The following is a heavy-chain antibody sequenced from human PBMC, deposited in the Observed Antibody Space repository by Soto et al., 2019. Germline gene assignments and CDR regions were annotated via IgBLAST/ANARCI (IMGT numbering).Heavy chain of an antibody. CDR2: VSAKSGDT. CDR1: GYTFTSYA. D-gene: IGHD2-15*01. J-gene: IGHJ5*02. Sequence: ASVKVSCKASGYTFTSYAMHWVRQAPGQGLEWVGWVSAKSGDTKCVENLQGRVTMTTDTSTNTAYMELRSLTSDDTAVYYCTRGSNHCSGGSCYSDWFDPWGQGTPVTVSS. V-gene: IGHV1-18*01. CDR3: TRGSNHCSGGSCYSDWFDP.